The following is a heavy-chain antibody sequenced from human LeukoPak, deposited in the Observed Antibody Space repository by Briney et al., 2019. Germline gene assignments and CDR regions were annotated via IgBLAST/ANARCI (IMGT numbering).Heavy chain of an antibody. J-gene: IGHJ6*02. CDR1: GFTFSSYS. CDR3: ARGDDIVVVVAATQLYYGMDV. V-gene: IGHV3-21*01. Sequence: PGRSLRLSCAASGFTFSSYSMNWVRQAPGKGLEWVSSISSSSSYIHYADSVKGRFTISRDNAKNSLYLQMNSLRAEDTAVYYCARGDDIVVVVAATQLYYGMDVWGQGTTVTVSS. D-gene: IGHD2-15*01. CDR2: ISSSSSYI.